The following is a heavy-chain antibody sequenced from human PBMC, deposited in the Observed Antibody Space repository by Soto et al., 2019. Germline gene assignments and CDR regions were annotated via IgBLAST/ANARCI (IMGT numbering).Heavy chain of an antibody. CDR2: ISADNGNT. D-gene: IGHD6-6*01. V-gene: IGHV1-18*04. CDR3: ARDRYQLILYSTSSCPDY. J-gene: IGHJ4*02. Sequence: ASVKVSCKASGYTFTNYGISWVRQAPGQGLEWMGWISADNGNTNYAQNLQGRVTMTTDTSTSTAYMELRSLRSDDTAAYYCARDRYQLILYSTSSCPDYWGQGTLGTVS. CDR1: GYTFTNYG.